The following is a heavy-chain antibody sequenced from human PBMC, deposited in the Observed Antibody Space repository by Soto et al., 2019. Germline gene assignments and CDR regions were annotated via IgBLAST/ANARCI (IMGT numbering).Heavy chain of an antibody. Sequence: SETLSLTCNVSNGSLSLYYWSWIRQPPGKELEWIGNIYYRGTTNYNPSLQGRVTMSIDTSKNQFSLMLTSVTAADTAVYYCTRVATAVPSWGRGVLVTVSS. J-gene: IGHJ5*02. V-gene: IGHV4-59*12. D-gene: IGHD5-18*01. CDR2: IYYRGTT. CDR3: TRVATAVPS. CDR1: NGSLSLYY.